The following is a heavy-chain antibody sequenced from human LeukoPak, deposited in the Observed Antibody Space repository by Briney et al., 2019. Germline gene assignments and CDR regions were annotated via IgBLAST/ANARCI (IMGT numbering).Heavy chain of an antibody. Sequence: ASVKVSCKASGYTFTGYYMHWVRQAPGQGLEWMGWTNPNSGGTNYAQKFQGRVTMTRDTSISTAYMELSRLRSDDTAVYYCARDGGYGGNSKMAFDIWGQGTMVTVSS. J-gene: IGHJ3*02. CDR3: ARDGGYGGNSKMAFDI. V-gene: IGHV1-2*02. D-gene: IGHD4-23*01. CDR1: GYTFTGYY. CDR2: TNPNSGGT.